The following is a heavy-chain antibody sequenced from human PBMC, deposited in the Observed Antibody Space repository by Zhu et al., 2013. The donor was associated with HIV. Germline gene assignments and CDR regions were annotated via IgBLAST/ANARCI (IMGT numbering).Heavy chain of an antibody. D-gene: IGHD2-21*01. V-gene: IGHV1-69*08. CDR3: AREGLNGHIPQKGFDY. CDR1: GGTFSSYT. Sequence: QVQLVQSGAEVKKPGSSVKVSCKASGGTFSSYTISWVRQAPGQGLEWMGRIIPILGIANYAQKFQGRVTITADKSTSTAYMELSSLRSEDTAVYYCAREGLNGHIPQKGFDYWGQGTLVTVSS. J-gene: IGHJ4*02. CDR2: IIPILGIA.